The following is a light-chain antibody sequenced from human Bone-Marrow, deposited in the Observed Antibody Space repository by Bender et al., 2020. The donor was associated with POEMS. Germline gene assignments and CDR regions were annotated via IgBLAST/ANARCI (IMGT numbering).Light chain of an antibody. CDR1: ALPKQY. CDR3: QSVDVTGTYVI. V-gene: IGLV3-25*03. CDR2: KDS. Sequence: SYELTQPPSVSVSPGQTARINCSGDALPKQYAFWYQLKAGQAPVLVIYKDSERPSGIPERFSGSSSGTTVTLTISGVQAEDGADYYCQSVDVTGTYVIFGGGTKLTVL. J-gene: IGLJ2*01.